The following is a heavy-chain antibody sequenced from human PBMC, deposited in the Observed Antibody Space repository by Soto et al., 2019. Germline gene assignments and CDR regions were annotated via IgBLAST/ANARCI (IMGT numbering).Heavy chain of an antibody. J-gene: IGHJ6*02. V-gene: IGHV1-18*04. CDR2: ISGYNGNT. D-gene: IGHD3-10*01. Sequence: QVQLVQSGAEVKKPGASVKVSCKASGYTFTSYGVSRVRQAPGQGLEWMGWISGYNGNTNYAQKLQGRVTMTTDTPTSTAYMELRSLRSDDTAVYYCARAGKYYYGSGSPYYYGMDVWGQGITVTVSS. CDR1: GYTFTSYG. CDR3: ARAGKYYYGSGSPYYYGMDV.